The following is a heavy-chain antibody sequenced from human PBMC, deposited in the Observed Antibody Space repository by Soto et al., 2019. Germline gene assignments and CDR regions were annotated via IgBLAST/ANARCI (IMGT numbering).Heavy chain of an antibody. J-gene: IGHJ4*02. V-gene: IGHV1-18*01. CDR3: ARVHDYGDVGEYYFDY. CDR1: SYTFTSYG. CDR2: ISAYNGNT. Sequence: ASVKVSCKASSYTFTSYGISWVRQAPGQGLEWMGWISAYNGNTNYAQKLQGRVTMTTDTSTSTAYMELRSLRSDDTAVYYCARVHDYGDVGEYYFDYWGQGTLVTVSS. D-gene: IGHD4-17*01.